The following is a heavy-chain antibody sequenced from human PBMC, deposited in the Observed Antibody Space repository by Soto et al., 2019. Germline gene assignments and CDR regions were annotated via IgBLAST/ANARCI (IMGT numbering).Heavy chain of an antibody. Sequence: QVHLVQSGAEVKKPGASVKVSCKGSGYTFTSYGITWVRQAPGQGLEWMGWISAHNGNTDYAQKLQGRVTVTRDTATSTAYMALRSLRSDGPAVYDCARGRYGHSWCQGPLVTVSS. D-gene: IGHD1-1*01. CDR1: GYTFTSYG. V-gene: IGHV1-18*01. J-gene: IGHJ4*02. CDR3: ARGRYGHS. CDR2: ISAHNGNT.